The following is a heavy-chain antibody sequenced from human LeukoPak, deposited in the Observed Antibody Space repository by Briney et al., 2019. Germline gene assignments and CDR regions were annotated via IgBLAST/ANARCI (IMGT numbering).Heavy chain of an antibody. Sequence: SSETLSLTCTVSGGSISSYYWSWIRQPPGKGLEWIGYIYYSGSTNYNPSLKSRVTISVDTSKNQFSLKLSSVTAADTAVYYCARVFIEEDIVVVPAAPFDYWGQGTLVTVSS. CDR1: GGSISSYY. D-gene: IGHD2-2*01. CDR2: IYYSGST. J-gene: IGHJ4*02. V-gene: IGHV4-59*08. CDR3: ARVFIEEDIVVVPAAPFDY.